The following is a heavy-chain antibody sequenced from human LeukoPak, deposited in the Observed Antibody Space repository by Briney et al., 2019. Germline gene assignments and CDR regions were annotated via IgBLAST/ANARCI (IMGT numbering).Heavy chain of an antibody. J-gene: IGHJ3*02. CDR2: IKHDGRNE. CDR1: GFTFSSFG. D-gene: IGHD2-8*01. CDR3: AKDGLHCVNGVCFDAFDI. V-gene: IGHV3-30*02. Sequence: GGSLRLSCAASGFTFSSFGMHWVRQAPGKGLEWISFIKHDGRNEYYTDSVEGRFTVSRDDSKNTLFLQMNSLRTEDTAVYYCAKDGLHCVNGVCFDAFDIWGQGTLVTVSS.